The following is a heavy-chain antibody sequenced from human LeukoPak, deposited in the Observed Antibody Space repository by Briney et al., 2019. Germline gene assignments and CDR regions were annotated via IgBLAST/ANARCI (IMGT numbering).Heavy chain of an antibody. Sequence: TSQTLSLTCTVSGGSISSGDYYWSWIRQPPGKGLEWIGYIYYSGSTYYNPSLKSRVTISVDTSKNQFSLKLSSVTAADTAVYYCARAAPEYSPWHSSSWYESFPWGQGTLVTVSS. J-gene: IGHJ4*02. CDR2: IYYSGST. CDR3: ARAAPEYSPWHSSSWYESFP. CDR1: GGSISSGDYY. V-gene: IGHV4-30-4*01. D-gene: IGHD6-13*01.